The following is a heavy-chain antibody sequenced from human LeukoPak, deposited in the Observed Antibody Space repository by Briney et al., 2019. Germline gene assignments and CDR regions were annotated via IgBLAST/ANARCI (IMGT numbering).Heavy chain of an antibody. V-gene: IGHV3-48*02. CDR3: AKVSSSGWYAPFDY. CDR1: GFTFSTYS. Sequence: GGSLRLSCAASGFTFSTYSMNWVRQAPGKGLEWVSYISSSSSTIYYADSVKGRFTISRDNAKNTLYLQMNSLRDEDTAVYYCAKVSSSGWYAPFDYWGQGTLVTVSS. CDR2: ISSSSSTI. J-gene: IGHJ4*02. D-gene: IGHD6-19*01.